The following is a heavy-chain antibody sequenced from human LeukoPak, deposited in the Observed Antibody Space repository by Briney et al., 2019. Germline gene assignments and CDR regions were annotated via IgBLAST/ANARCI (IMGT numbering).Heavy chain of an antibody. D-gene: IGHD6-13*01. CDR3: ARQQLVQGYFQH. CDR2: ISYDGSNK. V-gene: IGHV3-30-3*02. Sequence: GGSLRLSCAASGFTFSSYAMHWVRQAPGKGLEWVAVISYDGSNKYYADSVKGRFTISRDNSKNTLYLQMNSLRAEDTAVYYCARQQLVQGYFQHWGQGTLVTVSS. CDR1: GFTFSSYA. J-gene: IGHJ1*01.